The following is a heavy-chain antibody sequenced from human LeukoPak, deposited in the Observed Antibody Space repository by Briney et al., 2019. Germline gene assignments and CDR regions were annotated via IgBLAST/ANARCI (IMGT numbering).Heavy chain of an antibody. CDR3: ATKQWLAPPPDS. CDR1: GFTFSKYW. J-gene: IGHJ4*02. CDR2: INTAGTVT. Sequence: PGGTLRLSCAASGFTFSKYWMLSVPQAPGNGLKSFTRINTAGTVTTYADSVKGRFTVSRDNADNTMFLQMNSVRDEDKAVYYCATKQWLAPPPDSWGQGTPVTVSS. V-gene: IGHV3-74*01. D-gene: IGHD6-19*01.